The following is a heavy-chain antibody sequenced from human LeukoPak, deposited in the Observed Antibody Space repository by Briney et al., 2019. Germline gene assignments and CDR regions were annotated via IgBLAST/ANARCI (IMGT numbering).Heavy chain of an antibody. Sequence: GGSLRLSCAASGFTFSSYAMSWVRQAPGKGLEWVSAISGSGGSTYYADSVKGRFTISRDNSKNTLYLQMNSLRAEDTAVYYCAKVPYDSSGYWALSDYWGQGTLLTISS. D-gene: IGHD3-22*01. CDR2: ISGSGGST. V-gene: IGHV3-23*01. CDR1: GFTFSSYA. J-gene: IGHJ4*02. CDR3: AKVPYDSSGYWALSDY.